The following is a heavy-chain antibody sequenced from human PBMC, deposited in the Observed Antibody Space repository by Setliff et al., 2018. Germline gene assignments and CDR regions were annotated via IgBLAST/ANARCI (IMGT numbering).Heavy chain of an antibody. V-gene: IGHV4-59*11. CDR3: ASSGGDTIFGVVMSPSYYFDY. D-gene: IGHD3-3*01. CDR1: GGSISSHY. Sequence: PSETLSLTCTVSGGSISSHYWSWIRQPPGKGLEWIGSIYYSGSTNYNPSLKSRVTISVDTSKNQFSLKLSSVTAADTAVYYCASSGGDTIFGVVMSPSYYFDYWGQGTLVTVSS. J-gene: IGHJ4*02. CDR2: IYYSGST.